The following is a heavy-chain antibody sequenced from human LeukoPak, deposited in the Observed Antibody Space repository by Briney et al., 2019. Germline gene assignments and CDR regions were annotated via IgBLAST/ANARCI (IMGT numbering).Heavy chain of an antibody. D-gene: IGHD3-10*01. J-gene: IGHJ4*02. CDR1: GFTFSSYG. CDR2: ISYEGSNK. V-gene: IGHV3-30*18. Sequence: PGGSLRLSCAASGFTFSSYGMHWVRQAPGKGLEWVAVISYEGSNKYYADSVKGRFTISRDNSKNTLYLQMNSLRAEDTAVYYCAKDLSALVYYYGSGSYPDYWGQGTLVTVSS. CDR3: AKDLSALVYYYGSGSYPDY.